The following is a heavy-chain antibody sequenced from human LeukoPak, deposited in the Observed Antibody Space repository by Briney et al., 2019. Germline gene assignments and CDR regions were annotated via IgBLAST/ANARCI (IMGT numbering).Heavy chain of an antibody. CDR3: AKVSGYSSSWTDYYYYGIDV. D-gene: IGHD6-13*01. V-gene: IGHV3-30*18. Sequence: PGGSLRLSCAASGFTFSSYGMHWVRQAPGKGLEWVAVISYDGSNKYYADSVKGRFTISRDNSKNTLYLQMNSLRAEDTAVYYCAKVSGYSSSWTDYYYYGIDVWGQGTTVTVSS. CDR1: GFTFSSYG. CDR2: ISYDGSNK. J-gene: IGHJ6*02.